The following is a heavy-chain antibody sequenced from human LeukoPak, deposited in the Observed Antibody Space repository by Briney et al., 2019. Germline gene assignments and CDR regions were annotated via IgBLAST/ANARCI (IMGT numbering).Heavy chain of an antibody. CDR2: INLNSGGT. CDR1: GFTFTGYY. D-gene: IGHD4-11*01. J-gene: IGHJ4*02. Sequence: GASVKVSCKTSGFTFTGYYVHWVRQAPGQGLEWMGWINLNSGGTTYAQNFQGRVTMTRDTSISTAYMELSGLRSDDTAVYFCAKDAVTVATPYFDFWGQGTLVTVSS. V-gene: IGHV1-2*02. CDR3: AKDAVTVATPYFDF.